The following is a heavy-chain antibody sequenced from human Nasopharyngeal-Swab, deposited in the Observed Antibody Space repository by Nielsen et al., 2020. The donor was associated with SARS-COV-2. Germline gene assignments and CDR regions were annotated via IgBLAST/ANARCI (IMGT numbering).Heavy chain of an antibody. CDR2: INPSGSST. Sequence: ASVKVSCKASGYTFTNYYMHWVRQAPGQGLELMGIINPSGSSTSYAQKFQGRVTMTRDTSTSTVYMELSSLRSEDTAVYYCARARGGYCSGGSCYFDYWGQGTLVTVSS. CDR1: GYTFTNYY. J-gene: IGHJ4*02. D-gene: IGHD2-15*01. V-gene: IGHV1-46*01. CDR3: ARARGGYCSGGSCYFDY.